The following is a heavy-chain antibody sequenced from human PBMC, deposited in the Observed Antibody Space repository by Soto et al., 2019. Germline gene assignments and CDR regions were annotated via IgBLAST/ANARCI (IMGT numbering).Heavy chain of an antibody. V-gene: IGHV1-46*01. D-gene: IGHD3-10*01. J-gene: IGHJ5*02. CDR3: ARGVVRTVSWFDP. CDR1: GYTFTSYY. Sequence: QVQLVQSGAEVKKPGASVKVSCKASGYTFTSYYMHWVRQAPGQGLEWMGIINPSGGSTSYAQKFQGRVTMTRDTSTGTVYMGLSSLRSEDTAVYYCARGVVRTVSWFDPWGQGTLVTVSS. CDR2: INPSGGST.